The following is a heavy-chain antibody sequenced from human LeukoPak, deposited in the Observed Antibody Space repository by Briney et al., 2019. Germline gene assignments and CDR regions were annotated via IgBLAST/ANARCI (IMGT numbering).Heavy chain of an antibody. Sequence: PSETLSLTCTVSGGSISSYYWSWIRQPPGKGLEWIGYIHYSGSTNYNPSLKSRVTISVDTSKNQFSLKLSSVTAADTAVYYCARDSGETSMVRGAQPWDYWGQGTLVTVSS. J-gene: IGHJ4*02. D-gene: IGHD3-10*01. V-gene: IGHV4-59*01. CDR1: GGSISSYY. CDR3: ARDSGETSMVRGAQPWDY. CDR2: IHYSGST.